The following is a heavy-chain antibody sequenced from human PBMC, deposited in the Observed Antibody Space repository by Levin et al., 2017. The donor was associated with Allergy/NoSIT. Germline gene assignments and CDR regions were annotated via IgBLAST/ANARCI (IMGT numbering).Heavy chain of an antibody. CDR2: ISAYNGNT. Sequence: GESLKISCKASGYTFTSYGISWVRQAPGQGLEWMGWISAYNGNTNYAQKLQGRVTMTTDTSTSTAYMELRSLRSDDTAVYYCARVPPENGRYCSSTSCYWDGFDYWGQGTLVTVSS. D-gene: IGHD2-2*01. CDR1: GYTFTSYG. V-gene: IGHV1-18*01. J-gene: IGHJ4*02. CDR3: ARVPPENGRYCSSTSCYWDGFDY.